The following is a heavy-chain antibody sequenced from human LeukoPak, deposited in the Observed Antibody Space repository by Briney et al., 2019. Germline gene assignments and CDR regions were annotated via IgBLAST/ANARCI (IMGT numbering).Heavy chain of an antibody. J-gene: IGHJ4*02. CDR2: IIPIFGIA. D-gene: IGHD5-24*01. Sequence: ASVKVSCKASGGTFSSYAIGWVRQAPGQGLEWMGRIIPIFGIANYAQKFQGRVTITADKSTSTAYMELSSLRSEDTAVYYCARDLQLLLDYWGQGTLVTVSS. CDR1: GGTFSSYA. CDR3: ARDLQLLLDY. V-gene: IGHV1-69*04.